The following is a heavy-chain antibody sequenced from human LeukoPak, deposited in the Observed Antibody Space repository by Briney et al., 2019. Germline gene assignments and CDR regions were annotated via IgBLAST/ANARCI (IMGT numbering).Heavy chain of an antibody. J-gene: IGHJ4*02. D-gene: IGHD3-22*01. V-gene: IGHV1-8*01. CDR3: ARSDPYYYDRSGYPKNDY. Sequence: ASVKVSCKSSGYTFTSYDINWVRQATGQGLEWMGWMSPNGGNTGYAQKFQGRVTMTRNTSISTAYMELSRLRPEDTAFYYCARSDPYYYDRSGYPKNDYWGQGTQVTVSS. CDR1: GYTFTSYD. CDR2: MSPNGGNT.